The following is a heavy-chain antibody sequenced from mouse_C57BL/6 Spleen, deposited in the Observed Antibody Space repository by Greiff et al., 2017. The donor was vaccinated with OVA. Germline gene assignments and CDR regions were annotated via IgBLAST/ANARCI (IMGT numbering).Heavy chain of an antibody. CDR1: GYTFTDYY. V-gene: IGHV1-26*01. CDR2: INPNNGGT. J-gene: IGHJ2*01. D-gene: IGHD4-1*01. CDR3: ARWGDWDDY. Sequence: VQLQQSGPELVKPGASVKISCKSSGYTFTDYYMNWVKQSHGKSLEWIGDINPNNGGTSYNEKLTGKATLTVDKSSSTAYMELRSLTSEDSAVYYCARWGDWDDYWGQGTTLTVSS.